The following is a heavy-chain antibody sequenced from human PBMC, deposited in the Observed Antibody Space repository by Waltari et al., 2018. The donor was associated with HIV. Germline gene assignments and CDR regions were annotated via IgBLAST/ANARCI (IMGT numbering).Heavy chain of an antibody. J-gene: IGHJ3*02. CDR3: AKEEAWFYSDSSGYT. D-gene: IGHD3-22*01. V-gene: IGHV3-23*01. CDR2: ISGRAGST. Sequence: EVQLLESGGGLVQPGESLRLPCAASGFTLSSYAMSWVRQTPGKGLGWVSVISGRAGSTYYADSVKGRFTISRDNSMNTLYLQMNSLRAEDTAVYYCAKEEAWFYSDSSGYTWG. CDR1: GFTLSSYA.